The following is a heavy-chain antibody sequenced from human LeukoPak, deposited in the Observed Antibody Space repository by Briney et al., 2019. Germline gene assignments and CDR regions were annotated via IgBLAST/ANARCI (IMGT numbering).Heavy chain of an antibody. CDR1: GFTFSSYA. Sequence: GGSLRLSCAASGFTFSSYAMNWVRQAPGQGLEWVSAISGSGGSTYYADSVKGRFTISRDNSKNTLYLQMNSLRAEDTAVYYCAQLRTSGSYSGKVFDYWGQGSLVTVSS. CDR2: ISGSGGST. CDR3: AQLRTSGSYSGKVFDY. V-gene: IGHV3-23*01. J-gene: IGHJ4*02. D-gene: IGHD3-10*01.